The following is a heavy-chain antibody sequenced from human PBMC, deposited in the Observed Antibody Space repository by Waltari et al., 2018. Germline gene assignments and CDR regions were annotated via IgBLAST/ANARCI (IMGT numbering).Heavy chain of an antibody. D-gene: IGHD5-12*01. CDR3: ARDQIVATISYFDY. CDR1: GYSISSGYY. CDR2: IYHSGST. V-gene: IGHV4-38-2*02. Sequence: QVQLQESGPGLVKPSETLSLTCTVSGYSISSGYYWGWIRQPPGKGLEWIGSIYHSGSTYYNPSLKSRVTISVDTSKNQFSLKLSSVTAADTAVYYCARDQIVATISYFDYWGQGTLVTVSS. J-gene: IGHJ4*02.